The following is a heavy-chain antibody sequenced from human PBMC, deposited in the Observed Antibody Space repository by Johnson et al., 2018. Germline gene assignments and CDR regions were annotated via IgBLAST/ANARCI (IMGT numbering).Heavy chain of an antibody. J-gene: IGHJ3*02. Sequence: VQLVQSGGGVVRXGGSLRLSCAASGFTFDDYGMSWVRQAPGKGLEWVSYISSSGSTIYYAAPVKGRFTISRDNAKNSLYLQMNSLRAEDTAVYYCARDSPGGGWPLDAFDIWGQGTMVTVSS. CDR3: ARDSPGGGWPLDAFDI. CDR2: ISSSGSTI. V-gene: IGHV3-48*04. D-gene: IGHD6-19*01. CDR1: GFTFDDYG.